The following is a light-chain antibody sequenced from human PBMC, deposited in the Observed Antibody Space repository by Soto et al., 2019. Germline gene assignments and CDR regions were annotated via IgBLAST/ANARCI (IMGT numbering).Light chain of an antibody. Sequence: DIQMTQSPSALSASVGDRVTITCRASQSINSWLAWYQQKSGKAPKILIYKASSLESGVPSRFSGSGSGTEFTLIISRLQPDDFSTYYCQQYDDYPLTFGQGTKVDIK. V-gene: IGKV1-5*03. J-gene: IGKJ4*01. CDR2: KAS. CDR3: QQYDDYPLT. CDR1: QSINSW.